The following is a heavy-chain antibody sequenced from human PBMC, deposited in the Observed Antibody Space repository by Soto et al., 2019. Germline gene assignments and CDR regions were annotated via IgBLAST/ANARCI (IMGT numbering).Heavy chain of an antibody. V-gene: IGHV4-39*01. CDR3: ARIFFRSGGRPDY. Sequence: SETLSLTCTVSGGSISSGDYYWSWIRQPPGKGLEWIGSIYYSGSTYYNPSLKSRVTISVDTSKNQFSLKLSSVTAADTAVYYCARIFFRSGGRPDYWGQGTLVTVSS. J-gene: IGHJ4*02. CDR2: IYYSGST. D-gene: IGHD2-15*01. CDR1: GGSISSGDYY.